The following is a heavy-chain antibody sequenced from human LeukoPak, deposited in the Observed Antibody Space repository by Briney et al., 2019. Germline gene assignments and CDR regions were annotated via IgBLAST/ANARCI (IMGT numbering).Heavy chain of an antibody. D-gene: IGHD2-21*02. J-gene: IGHJ3*02. V-gene: IGHV3-30*03. CDR3: ARGWSIVVVTAPGVDAFDI. CDR2: ISYDGSNK. Sequence: GGSLRLSCAASGFTFSSYGMHWVRQAPGKGLEWVAVISYDGSNKCYADSVKGRFTISRDNSKNTLYLQMNSLRAEDTAVYYCARGWSIVVVTAPGVDAFDIWGQGTMVTVSS. CDR1: GFTFSSYG.